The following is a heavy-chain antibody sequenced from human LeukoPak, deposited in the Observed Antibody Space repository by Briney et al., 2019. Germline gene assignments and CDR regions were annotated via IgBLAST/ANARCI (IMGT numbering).Heavy chain of an antibody. V-gene: IGHV4-59*07. Sequence: SDTLSLSRTVCGGSISSYSWSCIRQPPGKGLEWIGNIYYSASTNYNPSLTSRVTISVDPSKNQFSLRLSSVTAADTAVYYCARVLQDCSGSSCYSIYSTGHGKLVTVSS. CDR3: ARVLQDCSGSSCYSIYS. CDR2: IYYSAST. D-gene: IGHD2-15*01. CDR1: GGSISSYS. J-gene: IGHJ5*01.